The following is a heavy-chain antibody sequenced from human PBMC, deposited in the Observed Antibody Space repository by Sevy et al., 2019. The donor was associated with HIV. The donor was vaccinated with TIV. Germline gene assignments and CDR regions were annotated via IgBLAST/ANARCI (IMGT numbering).Heavy chain of an antibody. CDR2: ISGSGTRT. V-gene: IGHV3-23*01. Sequence: GGSLRLSCAVSGFSFDSYGMTWVRQAPGKGLEWVSAISGSGTRTYYADSVKGRFIISRDNSKNTLDLQMNSLRAEVTAIYYCGKGGGGHYDPDEIAYYFYYYNMDVWGKGTTVTVSS. D-gene: IGHD3-22*01. CDR1: GFSFDSYG. J-gene: IGHJ6*03. CDR3: GKGGGGHYDPDEIAYYFYYYNMDV.